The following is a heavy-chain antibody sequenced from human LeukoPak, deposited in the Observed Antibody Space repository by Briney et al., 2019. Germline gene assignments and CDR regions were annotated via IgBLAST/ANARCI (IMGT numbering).Heavy chain of an antibody. CDR1: GYTFNSYD. D-gene: IGHD4-11*01. CDR3: AREGWHSRWFDP. J-gene: IGHJ5*02. Sequence: GASVKVSCXASGYTFNSYDISWVRQAPGQGLEWMGWISAYNGNTNYAQKLQGRVTMTTDTSTSTAYMELRSLRSDDTAVYCCAREGWHSRWFDPWGQGTLVTVSS. CDR2: ISAYNGNT. V-gene: IGHV1-18*01.